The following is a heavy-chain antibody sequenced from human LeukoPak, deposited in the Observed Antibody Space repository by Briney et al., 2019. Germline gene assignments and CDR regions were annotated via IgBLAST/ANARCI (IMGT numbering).Heavy chain of an antibody. V-gene: IGHV4-34*01. CDR3: AVTRGVAGFY. J-gene: IGHJ4*02. CDR1: GGSFSGYY. D-gene: IGHD6-19*01. CDR2: INHSGST. Sequence: SETLSLTCAVYGGSFSGYYWSWIRQPPGKGLEWIGEINHSGSTNYNPSLKSRVTISVDTYKNQFSLKLSSVTAADTAVYYCAVTRGVAGFYWGQGTLVAVSS.